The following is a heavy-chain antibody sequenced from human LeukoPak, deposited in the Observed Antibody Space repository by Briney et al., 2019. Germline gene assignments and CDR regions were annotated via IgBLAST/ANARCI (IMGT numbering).Heavy chain of an antibody. V-gene: IGHV3-7*01. Sequence: GGSLRLSCAASGFTFSSYWMSWVRQAPGKGLEWVANIKQDGSEKYYVDSVKGRFTISRDNAKNSLYLQMNSLRAEDTAVYYCARDLYATVPQTGGYDYWGQGTLVTVSS. CDR3: ARDLYATVPQTGGYDY. D-gene: IGHD2-8*01. CDR2: IKQDGSEK. CDR1: GFTFSSYW. J-gene: IGHJ4*02.